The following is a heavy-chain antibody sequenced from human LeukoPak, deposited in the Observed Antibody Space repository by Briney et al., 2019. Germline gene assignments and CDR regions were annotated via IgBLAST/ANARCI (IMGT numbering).Heavy chain of an antibody. CDR3: AGTWSFDY. V-gene: IGHV3-74*01. D-gene: IGHD2-15*01. J-gene: IGHJ4*02. Sequence: GGSLRHSCAVSGFTFSNDWMHWVRQAPGKGLLWVSRISGDGTTTNYADSVKGRFTISRDNAKNMLYLQMDSLRAEDTAVYYCAGTWSFDYWGQGTLVTVSS. CDR2: ISGDGTTT. CDR1: GFTFSNDW.